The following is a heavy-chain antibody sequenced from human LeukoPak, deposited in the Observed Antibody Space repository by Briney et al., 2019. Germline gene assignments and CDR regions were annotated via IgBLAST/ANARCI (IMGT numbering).Heavy chain of an antibody. D-gene: IGHD2/OR15-2a*01. V-gene: IGHV4-59*01. CDR1: GGSISSYY. CDR2: IYYSGST. CDR3: ARGSTTVSYKWFDH. J-gene: IGHJ5*02. Sequence: SETLSLTCTVCGGSISSYYWCWIRQPPGKGLEWIGYIYYSGSTNYNPSLKSRVTISVATSKNQFSLKLSSVTAADTAVYYCARGSTTVSYKWFDHWGQGTLVTVSS.